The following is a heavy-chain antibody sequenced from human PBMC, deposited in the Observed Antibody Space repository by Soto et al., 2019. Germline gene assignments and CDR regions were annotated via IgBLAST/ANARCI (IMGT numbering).Heavy chain of an antibody. D-gene: IGHD1-26*01. CDR2: ISYDGSNK. J-gene: IGHJ4*02. V-gene: IGHV3-30-3*01. CDR1: GFTFSSYA. Sequence: QVQLVESGGGVVQPGRSLRLSCAASGFTFSSYAMHWVRQAPGKGLEWVAVISYDGSNKYYADSVKGRFTISRDNSKNTLYLQINSLRAEDTAVYYCASFEYSGSYSRPDYWGQGTLVTVSS. CDR3: ASFEYSGSYSRPDY.